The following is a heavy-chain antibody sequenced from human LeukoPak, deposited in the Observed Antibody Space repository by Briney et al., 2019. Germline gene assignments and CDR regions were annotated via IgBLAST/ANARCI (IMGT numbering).Heavy chain of an antibody. CDR3: AKLRYSAIDY. J-gene: IGHJ4*02. V-gene: IGHV3-23*01. CDR1: GFTFSSYA. CDR2: ITSSGDST. Sequence: PGGSLRLPCAASGFTFSSYAMSWVRQAPGKGLEWVSDITSSGDSTYYADSVKGRFTISRDNSKSTLYLQTNSLRAEDTAVYYCAKLRYSAIDYWGQGTLVTVSS. D-gene: IGHD5-18*01.